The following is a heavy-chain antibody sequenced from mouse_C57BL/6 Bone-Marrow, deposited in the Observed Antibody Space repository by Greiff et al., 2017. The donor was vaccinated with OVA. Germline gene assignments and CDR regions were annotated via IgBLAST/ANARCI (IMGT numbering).Heavy chain of an antibody. J-gene: IGHJ2*01. CDR1: GFTFSDYY. V-gene: IGHV5-12*01. D-gene: IGHD2-3*01. CDR2: ISNGGGST. Sequence: EVKVVESGGGLVQPGGSLKLSCAASGFTFSDYYMYWVRQTPEKRLEWVAYISNGGGSTYYPDTVKGRFTISRDNAKNTLYLQMSRLKSEDTAMYYCARLDGYSYFDYWGQGTTLTVSS. CDR3: ARLDGYSYFDY.